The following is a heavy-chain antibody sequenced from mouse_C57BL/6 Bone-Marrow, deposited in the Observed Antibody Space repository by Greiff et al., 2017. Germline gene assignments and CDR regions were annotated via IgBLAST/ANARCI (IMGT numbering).Heavy chain of an antibody. CDR3: ARKRLRNDAMDY. CDR1: GFSLTSYG. V-gene: IGHV2-2*01. D-gene: IGHD1-1*01. CDR2: IWSGGST. Sequence: QVQLKQSGPGLVQPSQSLSITCTVSGFSLTSYGVHWVRQSPGKGLEWLGVIWSGGSTDYNAAFISRLGISKDNSKSQVVFKMNSLQADDTAIYYCARKRLRNDAMDYGGQGTSVTVSS. J-gene: IGHJ4*01.